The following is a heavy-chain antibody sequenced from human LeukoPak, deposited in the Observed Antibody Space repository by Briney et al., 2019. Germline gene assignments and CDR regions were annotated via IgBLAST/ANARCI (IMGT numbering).Heavy chain of an antibody. CDR2: IKQDGSEK. V-gene: IGHV3-7*01. J-gene: IGHJ4*02. CDR1: GFTFSSYW. CDR3: ARIYDYVWGSYRYTYYFDY. Sequence: GGSLRLSCAASGFTFSSYWMSWVRQAPGRRLEWVANIKQDGSEKYYVDSVKGRFTISRDNAKNSLYLQMNSLRAEDTAVYYCARIYDYVWGSYRYTYYFDYWGQGTLVTVSP. D-gene: IGHD3-16*02.